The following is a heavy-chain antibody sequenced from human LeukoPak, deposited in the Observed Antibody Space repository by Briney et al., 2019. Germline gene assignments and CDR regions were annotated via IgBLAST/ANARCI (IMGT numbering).Heavy chain of an antibody. J-gene: IGHJ4*02. V-gene: IGHV1-2*02. Sequence: ASVKVSCKASGYTFTGYYMHWVRQAPGQGLEWMGWINPNSGGTNYAQKFQGRVTMTRDTSISTAYMELSRLRSDDTAVYYCARLGDTAMVILGFDYWGQGTLVTVSP. CDR3: ARLGDTAMVILGFDY. CDR1: GYTFTGYY. CDR2: INPNSGGT. D-gene: IGHD5-18*01.